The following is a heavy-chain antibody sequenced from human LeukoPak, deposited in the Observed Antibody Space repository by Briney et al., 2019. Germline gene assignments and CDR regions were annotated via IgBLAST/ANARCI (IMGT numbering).Heavy chain of an antibody. D-gene: IGHD3-3*01. CDR2: IHYSGST. CDR1: GGSISSYY. CDR3: ARRSIFGVVTSGFDY. J-gene: IGHJ4*02. Sequence: SETLSLTCTVSGGSISSYYWSWIRQPPGKGLEWIGYIHYSGSTHYNPSLKSRVTISVDTSKNQFSLKLSSVTAADTAVYYCARRSIFGVVTSGFDYWGQGTLVTVSS. V-gene: IGHV4-59*12.